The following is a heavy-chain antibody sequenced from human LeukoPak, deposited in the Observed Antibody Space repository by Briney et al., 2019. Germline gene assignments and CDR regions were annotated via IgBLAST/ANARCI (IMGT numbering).Heavy chain of an antibody. J-gene: IGHJ4*02. V-gene: IGHV4-59*01. Sequence: SETLSLTCTVSGGSISSYYWSWIRQPPGKGLEWIGYIYYSGSTNYNPSLKSRVTISVDTSKNQFSLKLSPVTAADTAVYYCARTVLLWFGELNAFDYWGQGTLVTVSS. CDR2: IYYSGST. D-gene: IGHD3-10*01. CDR3: ARTVLLWFGELNAFDY. CDR1: GGSISSYY.